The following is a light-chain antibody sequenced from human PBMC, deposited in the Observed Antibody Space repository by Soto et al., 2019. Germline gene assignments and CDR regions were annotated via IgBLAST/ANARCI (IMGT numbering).Light chain of an antibody. V-gene: IGLV2-14*02. J-gene: IGLJ2*01. CDR1: TSDVGSYSL. Sequence: QSALTQPASVSGSPGQSITISCTGTTSDVGSYSLVSWYQQHPGKAPKLMIYEGTKRPSGVSNRFSGSKSGNTASLTISGLQAEDEADYYCSSDTSTSAVLFGGGTKVTVL. CDR3: SSDTSTSAVL. CDR2: EGT.